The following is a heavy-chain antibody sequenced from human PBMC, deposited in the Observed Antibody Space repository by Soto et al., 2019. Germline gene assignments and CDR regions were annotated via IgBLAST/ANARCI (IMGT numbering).Heavy chain of an antibody. Sequence: GGSLRLSCAASGFTFSSYGMSWVRQAPGKGLEWVSGISDSGGSIYYADSVKGRFTISRDNSKNTLYLQMNSLRAEDTAVYYCADTVSGVSYYGMDVWGQGTMVTVSS. CDR3: ADTVSGVSYYGMDV. D-gene: IGHD4-17*01. V-gene: IGHV3-23*01. J-gene: IGHJ6*02. CDR1: GFTFSSYG. CDR2: ISDSGGSI.